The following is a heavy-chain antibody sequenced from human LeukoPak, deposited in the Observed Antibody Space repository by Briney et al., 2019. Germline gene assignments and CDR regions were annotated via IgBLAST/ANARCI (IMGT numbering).Heavy chain of an antibody. CDR3: ARGAPGYCSGGSCYTPFFDY. Sequence: SETLSLTCTVSGGSISSYYWSWIRQPAGKGLEWIGRIYTSGSTNYNPSLKSRVTMSVDTSKNQFSLKLSSATAADTAVYYCARGAPGYCSGGSCYTPFFDYWGQGTLVTVSS. D-gene: IGHD2-15*01. CDR2: IYTSGST. CDR1: GGSISSYY. V-gene: IGHV4-4*07. J-gene: IGHJ4*02.